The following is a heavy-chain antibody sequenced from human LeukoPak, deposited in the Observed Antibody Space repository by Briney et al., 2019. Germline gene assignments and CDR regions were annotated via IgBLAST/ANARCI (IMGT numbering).Heavy chain of an antibody. J-gene: IGHJ5*02. CDR1: GGSISSYY. V-gene: IGHV4-4*07. Sequence: SETMSLTCTVSGGSISSYYWSWIRQPAGKGLEWIGRIYTSGSTNYNPSLKSRVTISVDKSKNQFSLKLSSVTAADTAVYYCARSSVADPCNWFDTWGQGALGTVSS. CDR3: ARSSVADPCNWFDT. D-gene: IGHD6-19*01. CDR2: IYTSGST.